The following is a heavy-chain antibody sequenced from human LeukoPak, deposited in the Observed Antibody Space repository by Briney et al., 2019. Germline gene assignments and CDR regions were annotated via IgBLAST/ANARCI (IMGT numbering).Heavy chain of an antibody. CDR2: ISGSGGST. CDR1: GFTFSSYA. Sequence: GGSLRLSCAASGFTFSSYAMSWVRQAPGKGLEWVSAISGSGGSTYYADSVKGRFTISRDNSKNTLYLQMNSLRAEDTAIYYCAKDPVDIVVVVAANPDDYWGQGTLVTVSS. D-gene: IGHD2-15*01. V-gene: IGHV3-23*01. CDR3: AKDPVDIVVVVAANPDDY. J-gene: IGHJ4*02.